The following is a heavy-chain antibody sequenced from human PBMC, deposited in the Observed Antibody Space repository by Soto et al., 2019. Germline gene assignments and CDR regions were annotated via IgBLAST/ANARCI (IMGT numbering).Heavy chain of an antibody. CDR1: GGTFSSYA. CDR3: AREGYCSGGSCLNWFGP. CDR2: IIPIFGTA. D-gene: IGHD2-15*01. V-gene: IGHV1-69*01. Sequence: QVQLVQSGAEVKKPGSSVKVSCKASGGTFSSYAISWVRQAPGQGLEWMGGIIPIFGTANYAQKFQGRVTITADESTSTAYMELSSLRSEDTAVYYCAREGYCSGGSCLNWFGPWGQGTLVTVSS. J-gene: IGHJ5*02.